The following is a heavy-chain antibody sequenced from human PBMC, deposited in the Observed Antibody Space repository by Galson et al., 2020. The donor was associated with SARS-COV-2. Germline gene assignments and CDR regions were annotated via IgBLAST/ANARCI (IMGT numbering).Heavy chain of an antibody. CDR2: IYYSGST. CDR1: GGSISSYY. V-gene: IGHV4-59*01. CDR3: ASAYSSSWYWYFDL. J-gene: IGHJ2*01. Sequence: SQTPSLTCTVSGGSISSYYWSWIRQPPGKGLEWIGYIYYSGSTNYNPSLKSRVTISVDTSKNQFSLKLSSVTAADTAVYYCASAYSSSWYWYFDLWGRGTLVTVSS. D-gene: IGHD6-13*01.